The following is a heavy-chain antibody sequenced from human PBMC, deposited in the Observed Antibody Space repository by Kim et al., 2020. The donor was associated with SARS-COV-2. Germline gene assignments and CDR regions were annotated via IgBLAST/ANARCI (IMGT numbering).Heavy chain of an antibody. V-gene: IGHV4-59*01. CDR1: GGSISSYY. J-gene: IGHJ5*02. D-gene: IGHD2-15*01. CDR2: IYYSGST. Sequence: SETLSLTCTVSGGSISSYYWSWIRQPPGKGLEWIGYIYYSGSTNYNPSLKSRVTISVDTSKNQFSLKLSSVTAADTAVYYCARVLCSGGSCYSGSGVRSRNNWFDPWGQGTLVTVSS. CDR3: ARVLCSGGSCYSGSGVRSRNNWFDP.